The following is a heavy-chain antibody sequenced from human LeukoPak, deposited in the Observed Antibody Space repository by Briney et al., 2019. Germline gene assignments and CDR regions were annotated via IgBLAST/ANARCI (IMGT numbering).Heavy chain of an antibody. V-gene: IGHV4-4*07. CDR2: IYTSAST. CDR1: GGSISSYY. J-gene: IGHJ4*02. CDR3: ARDQRRSGWYYFDY. Sequence: PSETLSLTCTVSGGSISSYYWSWIRQPAGKGLEWIGRIYTSASTNYNPSLKSRVTMSVDTSKNQFSLKLSSVTAADTAVYYCARDQRRSGWYYFDYWGQGTLVTVSS. D-gene: IGHD6-19*01.